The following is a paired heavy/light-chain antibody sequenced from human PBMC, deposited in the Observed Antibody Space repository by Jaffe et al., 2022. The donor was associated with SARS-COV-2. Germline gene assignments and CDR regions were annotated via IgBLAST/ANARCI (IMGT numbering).Heavy chain of an antibody. CDR3: ARDGVPNAFDI. V-gene: IGHV4-59*01. CDR2: IYYSGGA. D-gene: IGHD1-1*01. Sequence: QVQLQESGPGLVKPSETLSLSCSVSGVSIRDYYWSWIRQPPGKGLEWLGNIYYSGGAYYTPSLKSRVTISIDTSKNQFSLRLISVTAADTAVYFCARDGVPNAFDIWGQGTMVTVSS. CDR1: GVSIRDYY. J-gene: IGHJ3*02.
Light chain of an antibody. CDR3: SSYAGSNNKL. J-gene: IGLJ2*01. Sequence: QSALTQPPSASGSPGQSVTISCTGTSSDVGGYNYVSWYQQHPGKAPKLLIYEVSKRPSGVPDRFSGSKSGNTASLTVSGLQAEDEADYYCSSYAGSNNKLFGGGTKLTVL. V-gene: IGLV2-8*01. CDR2: EVS. CDR1: SSDVGGYNY.